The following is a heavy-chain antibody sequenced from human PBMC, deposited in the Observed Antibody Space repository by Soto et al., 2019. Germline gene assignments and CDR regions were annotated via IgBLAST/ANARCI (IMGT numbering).Heavy chain of an antibody. J-gene: IGHJ6*03. V-gene: IGHV6-1*01. D-gene: IGHD1-7*01. CDR3: AGTTSHQWYYMDV. CDR1: CDSVSSNTAA. Sequence: SQTLSHTCATSCDSVSSNTAACNSIRQSPSRGLEWLARTYYRSRGYNDYAVFVRSRITVNPGTSKNQFSLQLTSVTPEDTAVYYCAGTTSHQWYYMDVWGKGTTVTVSS. CDR2: TYYRSRGYN.